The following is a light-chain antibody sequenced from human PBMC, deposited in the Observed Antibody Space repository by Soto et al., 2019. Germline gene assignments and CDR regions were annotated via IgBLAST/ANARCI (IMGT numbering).Light chain of an antibody. CDR2: QDS. CDR1: KLGDKY. Sequence: YELTQPPSVSVSPGQTASITCSGDKLGDKYACWYQQKPGQSPVLVIYQDSKRPSGIPERFSGSNSENTATLTISGTQAMDEADYYCQAWDSSTVVFGGGTKLTVL. V-gene: IGLV3-1*01. J-gene: IGLJ2*01. CDR3: QAWDSSTVV.